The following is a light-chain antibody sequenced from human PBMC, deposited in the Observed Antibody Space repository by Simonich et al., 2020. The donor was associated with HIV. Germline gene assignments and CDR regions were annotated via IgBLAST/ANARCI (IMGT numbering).Light chain of an antibody. CDR1: QSVSSY. V-gene: IGKV3-11*01. CDR3: QQRSNWRLT. CDR2: DAS. J-gene: IGKJ4*01. Sequence: EIVMAQSPATLSVSPGERATPSCRASQSVSSYLAWYQQKPGQAPRLLIYDASNRATGIPARFSGSGSGTDFTLTICSLEPEDFAVYYCQQRSNWRLTFGGGTKVEIK.